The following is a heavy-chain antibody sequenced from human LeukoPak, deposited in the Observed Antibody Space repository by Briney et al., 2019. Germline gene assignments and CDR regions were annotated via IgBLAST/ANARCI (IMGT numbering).Heavy chain of an antibody. Sequence: PGGSLRLSCAASGFSFSSYWMNWVRQAPGKGLEWVANIKQDGSEKNYVDSVKGRFTISRDNAKNSLYLQMNRPRAEDTAVYYCARERWLQLQSVIDYWGQGTLVTVSS. CDR1: GFSFSSYW. J-gene: IGHJ4*02. V-gene: IGHV3-7*03. D-gene: IGHD5-24*01. CDR3: ARERWLQLQSVIDY. CDR2: IKQDGSEK.